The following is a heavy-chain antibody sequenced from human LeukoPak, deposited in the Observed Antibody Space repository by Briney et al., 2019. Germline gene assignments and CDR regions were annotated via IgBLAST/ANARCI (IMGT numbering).Heavy chain of an antibody. CDR3: AKPGRTAAGLFDS. V-gene: IGHV3-23*01. D-gene: IGHD6-13*01. Sequence: GGSLRPSCAASGFTFKNYALSWVRQAPGKGLEWVSGFSVNGRDTYYADFVKGRFTIARDIAKNTLYLQMNSLRAEDTATYYCAKPGRTAAGLFDSWGQGTLVTVSS. CDR1: GFTFKNYA. J-gene: IGHJ4*02. CDR2: FSVNGRDT.